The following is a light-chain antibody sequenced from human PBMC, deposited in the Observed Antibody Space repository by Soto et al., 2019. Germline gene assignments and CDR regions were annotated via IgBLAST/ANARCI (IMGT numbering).Light chain of an antibody. CDR3: SSHGGNSPYV. CDR2: EVN. V-gene: IGLV2-8*01. Sequence: QSALTQPPSASGSPGQSVAISCTGTTSDIGGYNYVSWYQQHPGKAPKLMIYEVNKRPSGILDRFSGSKSGNTAYLTVSGLQDKYEAEHYCSSHGGNSPYVFGTGTKLTVL. J-gene: IGLJ1*01. CDR1: TSDIGGYNY.